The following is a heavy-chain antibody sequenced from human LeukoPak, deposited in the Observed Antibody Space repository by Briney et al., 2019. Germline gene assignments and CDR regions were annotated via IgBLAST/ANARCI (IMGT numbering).Heavy chain of an antibody. J-gene: IGHJ4*02. V-gene: IGHV5-51*01. CDR1: GYSFTNYW. D-gene: IGHD2-21*02. CDR3: ARQGSDIFDY. CDR2: IYPDDSDT. Sequence: GESLKISCKGSGYSFTNYWIGWVRQLPGKGLEWMGIIYPDDSDTRYSPSFQGQVTISADKSMNTAYLQWSGLKASDTAMYYCARQGSDIFDYWGQGTLVTVSS.